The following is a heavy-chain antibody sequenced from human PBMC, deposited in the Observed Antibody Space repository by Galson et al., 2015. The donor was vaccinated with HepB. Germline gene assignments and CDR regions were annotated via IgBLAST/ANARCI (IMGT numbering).Heavy chain of an antibody. CDR3: ARSGSGSYLLGY. D-gene: IGHD3-10*01. J-gene: IGHJ4*02. CDR1: GFTFSSYW. Sequence: SLRLSCAASGFTFSSYWMHWVRQAPGKGLVWVSRINTDGNSDESTTYYADSVKGRFTISRDNAKNTLYLQMNSLRAEDTAVYYCARSGSGSYLLGYWGQGTLVTVSS. V-gene: IGHV3-74*01. CDR2: INTDGNSDESTT.